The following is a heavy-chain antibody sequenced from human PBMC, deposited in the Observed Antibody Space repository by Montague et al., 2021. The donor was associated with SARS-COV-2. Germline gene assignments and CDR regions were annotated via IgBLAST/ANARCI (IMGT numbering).Heavy chain of an antibody. D-gene: IGHD3-9*01. CDR2: ISGSGGST. V-gene: IGHV3-23*01. J-gene: IGHJ4*02. CDR1: GFTFSSYA. Sequence: SLRLSCAASGFTFSSYAMSWARQAPGKGLEWVSAISGSGGSTYYADSVKGRFTISRDNSKNTLYLQMNSLRAEDTAVYYCAKEGDYDILTGYYPNRRYFGYWGQGTLVTVSS. CDR3: AKEGDYDILTGYYPNRRYFGY.